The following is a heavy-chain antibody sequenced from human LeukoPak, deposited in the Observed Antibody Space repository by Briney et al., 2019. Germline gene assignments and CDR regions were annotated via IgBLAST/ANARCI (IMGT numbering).Heavy chain of an antibody. CDR3: ARHESEYDYVWGSYRPIVIDP. D-gene: IGHD3-16*02. CDR2: INHSGST. CDR1: GGSFSGYY. J-gene: IGHJ5*02. Sequence: SETLSLTCAVYGGSFSGYYWSWIRQPPGKGLEWIGEINHSGSTNYNPSLKSRVTISVDTSKNQFSLKLSSVTAADTAVYYCARHESEYDYVWGSYRPIVIDPWGQGTLVTVSS. V-gene: IGHV4-34*01.